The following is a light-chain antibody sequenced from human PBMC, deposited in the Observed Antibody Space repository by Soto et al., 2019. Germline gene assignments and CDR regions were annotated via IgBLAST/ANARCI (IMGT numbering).Light chain of an antibody. CDR2: DVS. Sequence: QPALTQPASVSGSPGQSITISCTGTSSDVGGYNYVSWYQQHPGKAPNLMIYDVSNRPSGVSIRFSGSKSGNTASLTISGLQAEDEADYYCSSYTSSSTPYVFGTGTKVTVL. J-gene: IGLJ1*01. CDR1: SSDVGGYNY. V-gene: IGLV2-14*01. CDR3: SSYTSSSTPYV.